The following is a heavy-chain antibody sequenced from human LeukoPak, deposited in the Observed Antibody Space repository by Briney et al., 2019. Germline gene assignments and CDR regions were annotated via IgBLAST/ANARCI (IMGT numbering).Heavy chain of an antibody. D-gene: IGHD3-16*01. CDR1: GDFISSYY. J-gene: IGHJ4*02. CDR2: IYDRGKT. V-gene: IGHV4-59*01. Sequence: SETLSLTCTVSGDFISSYYWSWIRQPPGKGLEWIGYIYDRGKTNYNASLISRVTISVDTSKNQFSLKLTSVTPGDTAVYCCARGGGTLDYWGQGTLVTVSS. CDR3: ARGGGTLDY.